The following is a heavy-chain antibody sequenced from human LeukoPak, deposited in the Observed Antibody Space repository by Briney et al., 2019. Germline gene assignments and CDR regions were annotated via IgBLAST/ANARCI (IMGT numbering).Heavy chain of an antibody. CDR3: ATAADLSSWYGGFDY. D-gene: IGHD6-13*01. CDR2: FDPEDGET. CDR1: GYTLTELS. Sequence: ASVKVSCKVSGYTLTELSMHWVRQAPGKGLEWMGGFDPEDGETIYAQKFQGRVTMTEDTSTDTAYMELSSLRSEDTAVYYCATAADLSSWYGGFDYWGQGTLVTVSS. J-gene: IGHJ4*02. V-gene: IGHV1-24*01.